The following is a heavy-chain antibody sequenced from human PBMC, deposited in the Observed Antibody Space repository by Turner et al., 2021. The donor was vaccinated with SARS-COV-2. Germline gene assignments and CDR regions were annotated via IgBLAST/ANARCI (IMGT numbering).Heavy chain of an antibody. CDR2: IYSGGST. V-gene: IGHV3-66*04. D-gene: IGHD2-2*01. Sequence: EVRLVESGGGLVKPGGSLRLSCAASGFTFSSYTMNWVRQAPGKGLEWISVIYSGGSTYYADSVKGRFTISRDSSKNTLYLQMNSLRAEDTAVYYCARPFGTAVVPPSWGQGTTVTVSS. CDR1: GFTFSSYT. CDR3: ARPFGTAVVPPS. J-gene: IGHJ6*02.